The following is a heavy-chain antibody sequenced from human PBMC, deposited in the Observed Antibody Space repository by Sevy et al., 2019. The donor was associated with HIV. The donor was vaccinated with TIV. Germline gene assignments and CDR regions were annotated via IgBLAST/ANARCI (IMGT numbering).Heavy chain of an antibody. J-gene: IGHJ1*01. CDR1: GFTFSSYA. CDR3: AKEKGYYLLGYFHH. CDR2: ISGSGGST. Sequence: GGYLRLSCSASGFTFSSYAMSWVRQAPGKGLEWVSAISGSGGSTYYADSVKGRFTISRDNSKNTLYLQMNSLRAEDTAIYYCAKEKGYYLLGYFHHWDQGTLVTVSS. D-gene: IGHD3-22*01. V-gene: IGHV3-23*01.